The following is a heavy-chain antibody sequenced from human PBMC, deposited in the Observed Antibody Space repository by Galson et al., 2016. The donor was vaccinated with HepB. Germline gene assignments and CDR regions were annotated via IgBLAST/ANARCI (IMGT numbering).Heavy chain of an antibody. CDR3: TTDYDILIT. J-gene: IGHJ4*02. D-gene: IGHD3-9*01. Sequence: SLRLSCAAAGFTLSNAWMSWVRQAPGQGLEWVGRIKSKTDGGTTDYAAPVKGRFTISRDDSKPTLYLQSNSLRTEDTAVYYCTTDYDILITWGQGTLVTVSS. CDR2: IKSKTDGGTT. CDR1: GFTLSNAW. V-gene: IGHV3-15*01.